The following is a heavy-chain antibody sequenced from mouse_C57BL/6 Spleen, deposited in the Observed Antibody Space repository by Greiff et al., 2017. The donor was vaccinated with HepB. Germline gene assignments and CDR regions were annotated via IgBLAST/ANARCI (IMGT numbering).Heavy chain of an antibody. CDR2: INPYNGDT. Sequence: VQLQQSGPELVKPGDSVKISCKASGYSFTGYFMNWVMQSHGKSLEWIGRINPYNGDTFYNQKFKGKATLTVDKSSSTAHMELRSLTSEDSAVYYCARFTTVVAPYYAMDYWGQGTSVTVSS. CDR1: GYSFTGYF. CDR3: ARFTTVVAPYYAMDY. V-gene: IGHV1-20*01. D-gene: IGHD1-1*01. J-gene: IGHJ4*01.